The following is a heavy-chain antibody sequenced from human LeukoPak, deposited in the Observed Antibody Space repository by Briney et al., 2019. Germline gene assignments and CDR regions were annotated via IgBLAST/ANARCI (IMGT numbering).Heavy chain of an antibody. Sequence: GGSLRLSCAASGLTLSSNYMSWVRQAPGKGLECGSVIYSGGSTYYADSVKGRFTISRDNSRNTLYLQMNSLRAEDTAVYYCASSYGAGAFDIWGQGTMVTVSS. V-gene: IGHV3-53*01. CDR2: IYSGGST. CDR1: GLTLSSNY. CDR3: ASSYGAGAFDI. J-gene: IGHJ3*02. D-gene: IGHD4-17*01.